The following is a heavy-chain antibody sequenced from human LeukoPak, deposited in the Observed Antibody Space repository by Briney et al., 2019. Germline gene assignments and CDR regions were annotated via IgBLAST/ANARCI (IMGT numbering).Heavy chain of an antibody. J-gene: IGHJ6*02. CDR1: GFTFGNYA. Sequence: GTSLRLSCAASGFTFGNYAMPWVRQAPGKGLEWVSGISWNSGSIGYADSVKGRFTISTDNAKNSLYLQMNSLRAEDTALYYCAKDVNPFLAAAGTYYYYGMDVWGQGTTVTVSS. CDR3: AKDVNPFLAAAGTYYYYGMDV. D-gene: IGHD6-13*01. CDR2: ISWNSGSI. V-gene: IGHV3-9*01.